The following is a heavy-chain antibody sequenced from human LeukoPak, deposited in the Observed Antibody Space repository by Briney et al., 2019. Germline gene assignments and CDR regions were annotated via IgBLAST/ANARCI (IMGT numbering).Heavy chain of an antibody. CDR3: ARVQGFQEY. Sequence: RGSLKLSCAASGFTFSSYSMCWVRQAPGKGLEYVSAITSNGGSTYYANSVKGRFTISRDNSKNTLYLQMDSLSGEDMAVYYCARVQGFQEYWGQGTLVSGAS. V-gene: IGHV3-64*01. CDR1: GFTFSSYS. J-gene: IGHJ4*02. CDR2: ITSNGGST.